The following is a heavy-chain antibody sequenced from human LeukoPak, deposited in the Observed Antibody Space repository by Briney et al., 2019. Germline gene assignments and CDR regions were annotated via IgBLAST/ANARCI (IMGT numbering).Heavy chain of an antibody. Sequence: SVKVSCKASGYTFISYGIRWVRQAPGQGLEWMGRIIPILGIANYAQKFQGRVTITADKSTSTAYMELSSLRSEDTAVYYCARNTYYYDSSGYYYEVFDYWGQGTLVTVSS. CDR1: GYTFISYG. J-gene: IGHJ4*02. CDR3: ARNTYYYDSSGYYYEVFDY. CDR2: IIPILGIA. V-gene: IGHV1-69*04. D-gene: IGHD3-22*01.